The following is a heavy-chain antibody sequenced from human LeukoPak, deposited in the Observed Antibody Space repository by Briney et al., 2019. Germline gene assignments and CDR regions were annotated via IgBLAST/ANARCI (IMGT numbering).Heavy chain of an antibody. Sequence: ASVKVSCKASGYTFTGYYMHWVRQAPGQGLEWMGWINPNSGGTNYAQKFQGRVTMTRDTSISTAYMELSRLRSDDTAVYYCARALYYYGSGSYYNGWFDPWGQGTLVTVSS. D-gene: IGHD3-10*01. V-gene: IGHV1-2*02. CDR2: INPNSGGT. CDR1: GYTFTGYY. J-gene: IGHJ5*02. CDR3: ARALYYYGSGSYYNGWFDP.